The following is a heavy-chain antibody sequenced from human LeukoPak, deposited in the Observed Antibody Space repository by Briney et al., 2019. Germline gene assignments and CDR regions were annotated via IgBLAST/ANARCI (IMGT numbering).Heavy chain of an antibody. V-gene: IGHV3-7*01. D-gene: IGHD3-22*01. CDR1: GFTFSSYW. J-gene: IGHJ3*02. Sequence: GRSLRLSCAASGFTFSSYWMSWVRQAPGKGLEWVANIKQDGSEKYYVDSVKGRFTISRDNAKNSLYLQMNSLRAEDTAVYYCASLNYYDSTGYNFDAFDIWGQGTMVTVSS. CDR3: ASLNYYDSTGYNFDAFDI. CDR2: IKQDGSEK.